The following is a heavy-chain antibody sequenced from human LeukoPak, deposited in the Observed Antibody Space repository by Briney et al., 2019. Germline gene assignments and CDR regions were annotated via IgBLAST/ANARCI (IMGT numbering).Heavy chain of an antibody. V-gene: IGHV3-21*04. CDR1: GFTFSSYT. D-gene: IGHD1-26*01. CDR2: ISSGSSYI. J-gene: IGHJ4*02. CDR3: ANHLRIYYYFDY. Sequence: GGSLRLSCAASGFTFSSYTMNWVRQAPGKGLEWGSIISSGSSYIHYADSVKGRFTISRDNSKNTLYLQMNSLRAEDTAVYYCANHLRIYYYFDYWGQGTLVTVSS.